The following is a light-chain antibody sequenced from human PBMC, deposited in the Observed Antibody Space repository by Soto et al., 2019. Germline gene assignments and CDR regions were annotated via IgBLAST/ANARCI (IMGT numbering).Light chain of an antibody. V-gene: IGKV2-28*01. Sequence: DIVMTQSPLSLPVTPGEPASISCRSSQSLLHSNGYKYLDWYLQKPGQSPQLLIYLGSNRASGVPDRFSGSGSGTDFTLKISRVEAEDVGFYYCMQTLQSPLTFGGGTEVEIK. CDR1: QSLLHSNGYKY. CDR3: MQTLQSPLT. CDR2: LGS. J-gene: IGKJ4*01.